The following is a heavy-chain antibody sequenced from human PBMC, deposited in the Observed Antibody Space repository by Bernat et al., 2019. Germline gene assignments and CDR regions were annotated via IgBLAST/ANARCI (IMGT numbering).Heavy chain of an antibody. CDR2: IIPIFGTA. V-gene: IGHV1-69*01. D-gene: IGHD4/OR15-4a*01. Sequence: QVQLVQSGAEVKKPGSSVKVSCKASGGTFSSYAISWVRQAPGQGLEWMGGIIPIFGTANYAQKFQGRVTITADESTSTAYMELSSLRSEDKAVYYCASQSMVQEPPPTPLDYWGQGALVTVSS. CDR1: GGTFSSYA. J-gene: IGHJ4*02. CDR3: ASQSMVQEPPPTPLDY.